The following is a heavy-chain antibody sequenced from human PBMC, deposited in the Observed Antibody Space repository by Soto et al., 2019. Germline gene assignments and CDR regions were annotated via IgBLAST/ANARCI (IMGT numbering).Heavy chain of an antibody. CDR3: AKVFSLLSGSAITQGVDY. V-gene: IGHV3-23*01. CDR2: ISGSGGST. Sequence: GGSLRLSCAASGFTFSSYAMSWVRQAPGKGLEWVSAISGSGGSTYYADSVKGRFTISRDNSKNTLYLQMNSLRAEDMAVYYYAKVFSLLSGSAITQGVDYWGQGTLVTVSS. CDR1: GFTFSSYA. D-gene: IGHD3-16*02. J-gene: IGHJ4*02.